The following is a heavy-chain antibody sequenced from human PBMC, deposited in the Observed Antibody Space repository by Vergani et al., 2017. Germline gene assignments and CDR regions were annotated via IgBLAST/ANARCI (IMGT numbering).Heavy chain of an antibody. V-gene: IGHV3-48*01. CDR3: ARDXGSSWYGLSNWFDP. D-gene: IGHD6-13*01. Sequence: EVQLVESGGGLVQPGGSLRLSCAASGFTFSSYSMNWVRQAPGKGLEWVSYISSSSSTIYYADSVKGRFTISRDNAKNSLYLQMNSLRAEDTAVYYCARDXGSSWYGLSNWFDPWGQGTLVTVSS. J-gene: IGHJ5*02. CDR2: ISSSSSTI. CDR1: GFTFSSYS.